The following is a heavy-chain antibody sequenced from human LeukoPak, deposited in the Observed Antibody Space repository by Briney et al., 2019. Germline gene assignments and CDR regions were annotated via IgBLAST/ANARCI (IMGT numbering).Heavy chain of an antibody. V-gene: IGHV1-69*05. CDR3: ARADYGDYAHGWFDP. Sequence: PSVKVSCKASGGTFSSYAISWVRQAPGQGLEWMGGIIPIFGTANYAQKFQGRVTITTDESTSTAYMELSSLRSEDTAVYYCARADYGDYAHGWFDPWGQGTLVTVSS. CDR1: GGTFSSYA. D-gene: IGHD4-17*01. CDR2: IIPIFGTA. J-gene: IGHJ5*02.